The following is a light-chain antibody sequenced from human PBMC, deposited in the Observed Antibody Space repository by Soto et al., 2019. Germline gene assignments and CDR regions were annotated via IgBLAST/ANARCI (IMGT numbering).Light chain of an antibody. J-gene: IGKJ2*01. CDR3: QQYGNSPPNT. CDR1: QSVSSSY. V-gene: IGKV3-20*01. Sequence: EIVLTQSPGTLSLSPGERVTLSCRASQSVSSSYLAWYQQKPGQAPRLLIYGASSRATGIPDRFSGSGSGTDSALTISRLEPEDFAVYFCQQYGNSPPNTFGQGTKVEIK. CDR2: GAS.